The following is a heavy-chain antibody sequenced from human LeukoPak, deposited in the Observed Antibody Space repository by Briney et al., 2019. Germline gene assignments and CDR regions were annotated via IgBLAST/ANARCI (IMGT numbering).Heavy chain of an antibody. V-gene: IGHV3-23*01. CDR3: AKEGGYAQYYFDY. Sequence: PGGSLRLSCAASGFTFSNYGMIWVRQAPGKGLEWVSGISGSGGSSYLADSVKGRFIISRDNSKNTLYRQMNSLRAEDTAVYYCAKEGGYAQYYFDYWGQGTLVTVSS. J-gene: IGHJ4*02. D-gene: IGHD5-12*01. CDR1: GFTFSNYG. CDR2: ISGSGGSS.